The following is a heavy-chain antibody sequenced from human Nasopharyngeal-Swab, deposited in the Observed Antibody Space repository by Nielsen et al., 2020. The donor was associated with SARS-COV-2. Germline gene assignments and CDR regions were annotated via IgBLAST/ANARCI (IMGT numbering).Heavy chain of an antibody. V-gene: IGHV3-48*03. CDR1: GFTFSSYE. CDR2: ISSSGSTI. CDR3: ARALHQYNWNYLYY. D-gene: IGHD1-7*01. Sequence: GGSLRLSCAASGFTFSSYEMNWVRQAPGKGLEWVSYISSSGSTIYYADSVKGRFTISRDNSKNSLYLQMNSLRTEDTALYYCARALHQYNWNYLYYWGQGTLVTVSS. J-gene: IGHJ4*02.